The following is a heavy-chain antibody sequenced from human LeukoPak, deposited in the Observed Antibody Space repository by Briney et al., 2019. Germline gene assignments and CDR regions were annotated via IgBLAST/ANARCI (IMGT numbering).Heavy chain of an antibody. CDR3: ATFVVTPTEGYYYYYMDV. CDR1: GFTFSDYY. Sequence: GGSLRLSCAASGFTFSDYYMSWIRQAPGEGLEWVSYISSSGSTIYYADSVKGRFTISRDNAKNSLYLQMNSLRAEDTAVYYCATFVVTPTEGYYYYYMDVWGKGTTVTVSS. J-gene: IGHJ6*03. V-gene: IGHV3-11*04. D-gene: IGHD4-23*01. CDR2: ISSSGSTI.